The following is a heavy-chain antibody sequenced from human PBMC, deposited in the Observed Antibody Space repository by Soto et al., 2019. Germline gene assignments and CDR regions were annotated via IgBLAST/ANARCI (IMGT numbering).Heavy chain of an antibody. CDR1: GFTFSSYG. Sequence: QVQLVESGGGVVQPGRSLRLSCAASGFTFSSYGMHWVRQAPGKGLEWVAVISYDGSNKYYADSVKGRFTISRDNSKNTLYLQMNSLRAEDTAVSYCAKAIMTTETTLIDYWGQGTLVTVSS. J-gene: IGHJ4*02. D-gene: IGHD4-17*01. V-gene: IGHV3-30*18. CDR3: AKAIMTTETTLIDY. CDR2: ISYDGSNK.